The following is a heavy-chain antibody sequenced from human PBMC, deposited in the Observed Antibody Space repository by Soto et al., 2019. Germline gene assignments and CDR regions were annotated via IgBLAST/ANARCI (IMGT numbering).Heavy chain of an antibody. CDR1: GYTFTSYY. J-gene: IGHJ4*02. CDR2: INPSGGST. CDR3: ARTYSGYDFGY. D-gene: IGHD5-12*01. V-gene: IGHV1-46*01. Sequence: ASVKVSCKASGYTFTSYYMHWVLQAPGQGLEWMGIINPSGGSTSYAQKFQGRVTMTRDTSTSTVYMELSSLRSEDTAVYYCARTYSGYDFGYWGQGTLVTVSS.